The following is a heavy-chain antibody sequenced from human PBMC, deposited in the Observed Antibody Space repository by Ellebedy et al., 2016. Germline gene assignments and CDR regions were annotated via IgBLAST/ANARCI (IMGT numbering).Heavy chain of an antibody. V-gene: IGHV4-59*01. J-gene: IGHJ4*02. D-gene: IGHD3-10*01. Sequence: SETLSLTCTVSGGSISSYYWSWIRQPPGKGLEWIGYIYYSGSTNYNPSLKSRVTISVDTSKNQFSLKLSSVTAADTAVYYCARDSPYGSGTYYFDYWGQGTLVTVPS. CDR3: ARDSPYGSGTYYFDY. CDR1: GGSISSYY. CDR2: IYYSGST.